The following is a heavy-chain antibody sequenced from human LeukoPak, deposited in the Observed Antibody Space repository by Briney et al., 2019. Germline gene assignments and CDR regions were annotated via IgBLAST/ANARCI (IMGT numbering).Heavy chain of an antibody. CDR3: VKDQTTVSLSGWFDP. D-gene: IGHD4-17*01. J-gene: IGHJ5*02. CDR1: GFIFDDYA. CDR2: ISRDSGII. Sequence: PGRSLRLSCAASGFIFDDYAMHWVRQAPGKGLEWVSGISRDSGIIGYADSVKGRFTIGRDNAKNSLYLQMDSLRPEDTALYYCVKDQTTVSLSGWFDPWGQGTLVTVSS. V-gene: IGHV3-9*01.